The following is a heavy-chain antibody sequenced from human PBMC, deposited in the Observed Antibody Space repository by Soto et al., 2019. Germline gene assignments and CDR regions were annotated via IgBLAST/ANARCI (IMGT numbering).Heavy chain of an antibody. D-gene: IGHD3-22*01. CDR3: VRGYPYSSGP. J-gene: IGHJ5*02. Sequence: QVQLVQSGAEVKKPGASVKVSCKASGYTFTSHDINWVRQATGQGLEWMGWMNPNRGNTGYAQKFQGRVTMTRSTSISTAYMEHSNLRCEDTAVYYCVRGYPYSSGPWGQGTLVTVSS. CDR1: GYTFTSHD. CDR2: MNPNRGNT. V-gene: IGHV1-8*01.